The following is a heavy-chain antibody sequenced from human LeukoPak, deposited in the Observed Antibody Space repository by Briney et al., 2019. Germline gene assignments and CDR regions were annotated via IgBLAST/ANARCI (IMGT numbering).Heavy chain of an antibody. CDR3: ARDRRRILGAFDI. CDR2: ISSSGSTI. J-gene: IGHJ3*02. D-gene: IGHD3-9*01. V-gene: IGHV3-11*04. CDR1: GFPFNDYY. Sequence: PGGSLRLSCAASGFPFNDYYMTWIRQAPGKGLEWVSHISSSGSTIYYADSVKGRFIISRDNAKNSLYLQMNSLRAEDTAVYYCARDRRRILGAFDIWGQGTMVTVSS.